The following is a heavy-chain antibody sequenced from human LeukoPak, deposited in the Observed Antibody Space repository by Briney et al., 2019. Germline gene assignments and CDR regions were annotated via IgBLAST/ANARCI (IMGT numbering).Heavy chain of an antibody. CDR2: INSDGSTT. D-gene: IGHD1-26*01. J-gene: IGHJ4*02. CDR3: ARGRVGALDY. V-gene: IGHV3-74*01. Sequence: ETGGSRRLSCAASGFAFSSYWMHWVRQAPGKGLVWVSRINSDGSTTSYADSVKGRFTISRDNAKNTLYLQMNSLRAEDTAVYYCARGRVGALDYWGQGTLVTVSS. CDR1: GFAFSSYW.